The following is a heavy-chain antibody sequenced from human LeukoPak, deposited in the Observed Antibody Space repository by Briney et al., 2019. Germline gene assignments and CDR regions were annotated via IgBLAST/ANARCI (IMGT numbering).Heavy chain of an antibody. CDR1: GFTFSIYS. J-gene: IGHJ4*02. Sequence: GGSLRLSCAASGFTFSIYSIDWVRQAPGKGLEWVSFISSTSSTIYYADSVKGRFTISRDNDKSSLYLQMSSLRDEDTAVYYCARDRIGATGSYYFDYWGQGTLVTVSS. CDR2: ISSTSSTI. V-gene: IGHV3-48*02. D-gene: IGHD6-13*01. CDR3: ARDRIGATGSYYFDY.